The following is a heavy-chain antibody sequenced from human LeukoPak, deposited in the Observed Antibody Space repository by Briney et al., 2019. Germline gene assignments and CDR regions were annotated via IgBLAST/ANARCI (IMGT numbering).Heavy chain of an antibody. J-gene: IGHJ5*02. Sequence: ASVKVSCKASGYTFTSYGISWVRQAPGQGFEWMGWISAYNGNTNYAQKLQGRVTMTTDTSTSTPYMELRSLRSDDTAVYYCARVPYCSSTSCYNWFDPWGQGTLVTVSS. CDR2: ISAYNGNT. V-gene: IGHV1-18*01. CDR3: ARVPYCSSTSCYNWFDP. CDR1: GYTFTSYG. D-gene: IGHD2-2*01.